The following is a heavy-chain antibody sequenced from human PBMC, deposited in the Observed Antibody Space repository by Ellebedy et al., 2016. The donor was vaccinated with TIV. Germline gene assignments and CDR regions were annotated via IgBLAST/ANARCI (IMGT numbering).Heavy chain of an antibody. Sequence: ASVKVSCKASGYTFTGCYMHWVRQAPGQGLEWMGWINPNSGGTNYAQKFQGRVTMTRDTSISTAYMELSRLRSDDTAVYYCARGGSGSYPDPVDYWGQGTLVTVSS. V-gene: IGHV1-2*02. CDR1: GYTFTGCY. D-gene: IGHD1-26*01. J-gene: IGHJ4*02. CDR2: INPNSGGT. CDR3: ARGGSGSYPDPVDY.